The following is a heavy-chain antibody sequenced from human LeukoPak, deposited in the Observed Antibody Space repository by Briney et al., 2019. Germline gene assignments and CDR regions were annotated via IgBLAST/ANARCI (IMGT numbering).Heavy chain of an antibody. J-gene: IGHJ5*02. Sequence: PSETLSLTCTVSGGSISSYYWNWIRQPPGKGLEWIGYIYHSGSTYYNPSLKSRVTISVDRSKNQFSLKLSSVTAADTAVYYCATLSIMITFGGVSAWFDPWGQGTMVTVSS. CDR2: IYHSGST. CDR1: GGSISSYY. CDR3: ATLSIMITFGGVSAWFDP. V-gene: IGHV4-59*04. D-gene: IGHD3-16*01.